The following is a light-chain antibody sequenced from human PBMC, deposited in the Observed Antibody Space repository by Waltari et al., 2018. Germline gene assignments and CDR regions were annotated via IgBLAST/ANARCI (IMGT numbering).Light chain of an antibody. J-gene: IGLJ1*01. Sequence: QSVLTQPPSASGTPGQEVTISCSGTSSSVGSNFVFWYQQLPGAAPKLLIFRSDRRPSVVPYRISGSKSGTSASLVITGLRSEDEADYYCAAWDDSLSAYVFGTGTKVTVL. CDR2: RSD. CDR1: SSSVGSNF. V-gene: IGLV1-47*01. CDR3: AAWDDSLSAYV.